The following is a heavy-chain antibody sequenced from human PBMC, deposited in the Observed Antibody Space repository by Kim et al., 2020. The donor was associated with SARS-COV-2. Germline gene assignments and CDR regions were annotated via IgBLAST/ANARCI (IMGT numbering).Heavy chain of an antibody. V-gene: IGHV5-51*01. CDR2: SDT. D-gene: IGHD3-16*01. Sequence: SDTRYSPSFQGQVTISAAKSISTAYLQWSSLKASDTAMYYCARHGGDFDYWGQGTLVTVSS. CDR3: ARHGGDFDY. J-gene: IGHJ4*02.